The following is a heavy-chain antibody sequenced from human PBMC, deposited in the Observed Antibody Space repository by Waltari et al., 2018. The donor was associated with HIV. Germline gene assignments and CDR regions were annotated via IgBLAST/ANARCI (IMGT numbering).Heavy chain of an antibody. CDR1: GYNFASFD. Sequence: QAQLVQSGAEVRKPGASVKVSCKASGYNFASFDINWVRRATGQGLEWMGWVSINSGNAGYGQRFKGILTLTRDTSIDMAYMELNSLTPQDTAVYYCVTSRPGAVFGDFWGQGTPVTVSS. V-gene: IGHV1-8*01. CDR2: VSINSGNA. D-gene: IGHD3-3*01. CDR3: VTSRPGAVFGDF. J-gene: IGHJ4*02.